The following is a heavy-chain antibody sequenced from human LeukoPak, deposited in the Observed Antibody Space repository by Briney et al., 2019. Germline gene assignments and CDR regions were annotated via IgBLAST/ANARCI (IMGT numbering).Heavy chain of an antibody. CDR2: FDPEDGET. CDR1: GYTLTELS. D-gene: IGHD3-16*02. CDR3: ATSRPLITFGGVIVNLDY. V-gene: IGHV1-24*01. Sequence: ASVKVSCKVSGYTLTELSMHWVRQAPGKGLEWMGGFDPEDGETIYAQKFQGRVTMTGDTSTDTAYMELSSLRSEDTAVYYCATSRPLITFGGVIVNLDYWGQGTLVTVSS. J-gene: IGHJ4*02.